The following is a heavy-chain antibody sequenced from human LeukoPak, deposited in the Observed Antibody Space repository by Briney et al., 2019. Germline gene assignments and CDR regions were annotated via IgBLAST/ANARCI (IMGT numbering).Heavy chain of an antibody. Sequence: SQTLSLTCTVSGGSISSGDYYWSWIRQPPGKGLEWIGYIYYSGSTYYNPSLKSRATISVDTSKNQFSLKLSSVTAADTAVYYCARTALDGDYYFDYWGQGTLVTVSS. D-gene: IGHD4-17*01. CDR1: GGSISSGDYY. V-gene: IGHV4-30-4*01. CDR3: ARTALDGDYYFDY. J-gene: IGHJ4*02. CDR2: IYYSGST.